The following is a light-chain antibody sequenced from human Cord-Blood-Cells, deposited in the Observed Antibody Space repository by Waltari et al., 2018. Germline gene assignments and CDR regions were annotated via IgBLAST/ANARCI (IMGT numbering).Light chain of an antibody. J-gene: IGKJ1*01. CDR3: QQYGSSPRT. CDR1: QSVSSSY. V-gene: IGKV3-20*01. Sequence: EIVLTQSPGTLSLSPGERATLSCRASQSVSSSYLAWYQQKPGQAPRLLIYGASRRATGIPDRFSGSGSGTDFTRTISRLEPEDFAVYYCQQYGSSPRTFGQGTKVEIK. CDR2: GAS.